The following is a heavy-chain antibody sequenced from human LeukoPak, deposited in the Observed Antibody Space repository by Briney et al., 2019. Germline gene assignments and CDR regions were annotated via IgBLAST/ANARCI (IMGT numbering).Heavy chain of an antibody. Sequence: AGRSLRLSCAASGFTFSSYGMHWVRQAPGKGLEWVAVISYDGSNKYYADSVKGRFTISRDNAKNSLYLQMNSLRAEDTAVYYCARGSEGVPATFDYWGQGTLVTVSS. CDR1: GFTFSSYG. CDR2: ISYDGSNK. D-gene: IGHD2-2*01. V-gene: IGHV3-30*03. J-gene: IGHJ4*02. CDR3: ARGSEGVPATFDY.